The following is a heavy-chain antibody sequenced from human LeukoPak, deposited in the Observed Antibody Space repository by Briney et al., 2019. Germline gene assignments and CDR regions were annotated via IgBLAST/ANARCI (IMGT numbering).Heavy chain of an antibody. V-gene: IGHV3-74*01. J-gene: IGHJ4*02. CDR3: AKDPNRYCGGDCYLGGYYFDY. Sequence: GVSLRLSCAASGFTFSSYWMHWVRQAPGKGLVWVSRINSDGSSTSYADSVKGRFTISRDNSKNTLYLQMNSLRAEDTTVYYCAKDPNRYCGGDCYLGGYYFDYWGQGTLVTVSS. D-gene: IGHD2-21*01. CDR1: GFTFSSYW. CDR2: INSDGSST.